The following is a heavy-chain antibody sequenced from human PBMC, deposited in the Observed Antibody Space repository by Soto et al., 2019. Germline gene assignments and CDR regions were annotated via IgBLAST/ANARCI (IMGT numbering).Heavy chain of an antibody. CDR3: ARVLGQRAPDGGNYGMDV. D-gene: IGHD3-16*01. Sequence: SETLSLTCAVSGGSISSGGYSWSWIRQPPGKGLEWIGYIYHSGSTYYNPSLKSRVTISVDRSKNQFSLKLSSVTAADTAVYYCARVLGQRAPDGGNYGMDVLGQGTTVTVSS. CDR2: IYHSGST. J-gene: IGHJ6*02. CDR1: GGSISSGGYS. V-gene: IGHV4-30-2*01.